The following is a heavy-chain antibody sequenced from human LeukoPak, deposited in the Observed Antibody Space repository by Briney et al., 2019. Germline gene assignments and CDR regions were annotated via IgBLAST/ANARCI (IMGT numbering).Heavy chain of an antibody. CDR1: GFTFTSSA. V-gene: IGHV1-58*02. D-gene: IGHD5-12*01. Sequence: ASEKVSCKASGFTFTSSAMQWVRQARGQRLERIGWIVVGSGNTNYAQKFQERVTITRDMSTSTAYMELSSLRSEDTAVYYCAAASDYNSGYDFSLDYWGQGTLVTVSS. J-gene: IGHJ4*02. CDR2: IVVGSGNT. CDR3: AAASDYNSGYDFSLDY.